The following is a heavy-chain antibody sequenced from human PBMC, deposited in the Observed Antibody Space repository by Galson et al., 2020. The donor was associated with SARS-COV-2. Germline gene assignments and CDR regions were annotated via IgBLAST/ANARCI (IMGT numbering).Heavy chain of an antibody. J-gene: IGHJ6*02. CDR1: GFTVSRYW. CDR3: ARVLVYQGTSTYSPYGLDV. CDR2: INSDGSST. V-gene: IGHV3-74*01. Sequence: QAGGSLRLSCAASGFTVSRYWMHWVRQAPGRGLVWVSRINSDGSSTTYADSVKGRFTVSRDNAKNTLYLQMNSLRAEDTAVYYCARVLVYQGTSTYSPYGLDVWGQGTTITVAS. D-gene: IGHD2-8*02.